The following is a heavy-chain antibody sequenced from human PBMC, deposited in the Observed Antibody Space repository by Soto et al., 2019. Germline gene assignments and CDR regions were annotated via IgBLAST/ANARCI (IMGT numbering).Heavy chain of an antibody. D-gene: IGHD3-10*01. Sequence: QVQLQQWGAGLLKPSETLALTCAVYGGSFSGYQWSWIRQTPGKGLEWIGEINDSGNINYNPSLKGRATILIDSSTKQISLKLSSVTAADTAVYYCARGVILWFGELSRRGGYYFFLDVRGKGTTITVSS. CDR1: GGSFSGYQ. J-gene: IGHJ6*03. CDR2: INDSGNI. V-gene: IGHV4-34*01. CDR3: ARGVILWFGELSRRGGYYFFLDV.